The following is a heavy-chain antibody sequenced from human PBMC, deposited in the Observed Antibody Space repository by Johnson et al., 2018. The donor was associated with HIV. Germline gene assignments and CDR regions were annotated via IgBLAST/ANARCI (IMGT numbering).Heavy chain of an antibody. CDR3: ASPERPIGTQEEAFDI. J-gene: IGHJ3*02. V-gene: IGHV3-11*04. CDR2: ISSSGSII. CDR1: GFTFSDYY. Sequence: QVQLVESGGGLVKPGGSLRLSCAASGFTFSDYYMSWIRQAPGKGLEWVSYISSSGSIIYYADSVKGRFTISRDNAKNSLYLQMNSLRAEDTAVYYCASPERPIGTQEEAFDIWGQGTMVIVSS. D-gene: IGHD1-1*01.